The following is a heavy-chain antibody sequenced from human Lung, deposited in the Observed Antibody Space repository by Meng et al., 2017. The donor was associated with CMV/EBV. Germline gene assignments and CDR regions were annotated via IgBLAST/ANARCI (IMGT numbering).Heavy chain of an antibody. V-gene: IGHV1-18*01. CDR1: GYTFTIYG. J-gene: IGHJ6*01. D-gene: IGHD1-26*01. CDR3: ARIGATSSYYYVMDV. Sequence: SVXVTXXAAGYTFTIYGISWVRQAPGQGLEWMGWISAYNGNTNYAQKLQGRVTMTTDTSTSTAYMELRSLRSDDTAVYYCARIGATSSYYYVMDVWGEGXTVTVSS. CDR2: ISAYNGNT.